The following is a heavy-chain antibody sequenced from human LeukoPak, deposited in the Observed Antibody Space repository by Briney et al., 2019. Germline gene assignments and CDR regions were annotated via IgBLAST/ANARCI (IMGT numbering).Heavy chain of an antibody. J-gene: IGHJ4*02. D-gene: IGHD6-13*01. CDR2: IGPDGGTT. CDR3: ARGAQLTDY. V-gene: IGHV3-64*01. Sequence: GGSLRLSCAASGFTFYTYGMHWVRQAPGKGLEYVSGIGPDGGTTYYTNSVKGRFTISRDNSKYMLYLQMGSLTADDMAVYYCARGAQLTDYWGQGTLVAVSS. CDR1: GFTFYTYG.